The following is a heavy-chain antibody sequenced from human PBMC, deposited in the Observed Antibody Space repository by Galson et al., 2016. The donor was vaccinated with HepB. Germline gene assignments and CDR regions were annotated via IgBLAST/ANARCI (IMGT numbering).Heavy chain of an antibody. CDR2: ISSTSSTL. Sequence: SLRLSCAASGFSFSRYSINWVRQPPGKGLEWVSYISSTSSTLYYADSVKGRFTISRDNAKNSLYLQMNNLRAEDSGLYYCARVFQSADNCCFYYPLDVWGQGTTVTVSS. CDR1: GFSFSRYS. J-gene: IGHJ6*02. D-gene: IGHD3-10*02. CDR3: ARVFQSADNCCFYYPLDV. V-gene: IGHV3-48*04.